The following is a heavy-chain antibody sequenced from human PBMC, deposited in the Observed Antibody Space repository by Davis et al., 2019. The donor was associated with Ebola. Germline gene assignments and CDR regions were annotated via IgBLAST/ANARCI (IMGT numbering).Heavy chain of an antibody. J-gene: IGHJ4*02. CDR3: TRSEYSSSGRDY. CDR2: IRSKANSYAT. D-gene: IGHD6-6*01. CDR1: GFTSSGSA. V-gene: IGHV3-73*01. Sequence: GESLKISCAASGFTSSGSAMHWVRQASGKGLEWVGRIRSKANSYATAYAASVKGRFTISRDDSKNTAYLQMNSLKTEDTAVYYCTRSEYSSSGRDYWGQGTLVTVSS.